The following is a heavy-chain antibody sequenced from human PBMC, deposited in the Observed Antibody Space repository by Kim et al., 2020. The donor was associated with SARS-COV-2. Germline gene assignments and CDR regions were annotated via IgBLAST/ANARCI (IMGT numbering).Heavy chain of an antibody. CDR1: GFTFSSYA. Sequence: GGSLRLSCAASGFTFSSYAMSWVRQAPGKGLEWVSVIYSGGSSTYYADSVKGRFTISRDNSKNTLYLQMNSLRAEDTAVYYCAKDQTQYCSSTSCYRYYYYYYGMDVWGQGTTVTGSS. D-gene: IGHD2-2*01. J-gene: IGHJ6*02. V-gene: IGHV3-23*03. CDR3: AKDQTQYCSSTSCYRYYYYYYGMDV. CDR2: IYSGGSST.